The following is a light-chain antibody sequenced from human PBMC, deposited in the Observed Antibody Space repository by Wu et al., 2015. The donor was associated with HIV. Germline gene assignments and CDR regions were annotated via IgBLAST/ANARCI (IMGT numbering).Light chain of an antibody. CDR2: DHI. CDR3: QQSTSSPRYS. V-gene: IGKV3D-20*02. Sequence: GKGATTLLAGPGQAVSDRHLGWYQHKFGHGYPRLLMYDHIVTRAPGVPDRFSGTGSGTNFTLTIARLETEDFAVYYCQQSTSSPRYSFGQGTRLDIK. J-gene: IGKJ2*03. CDR1: QAVSDRH.